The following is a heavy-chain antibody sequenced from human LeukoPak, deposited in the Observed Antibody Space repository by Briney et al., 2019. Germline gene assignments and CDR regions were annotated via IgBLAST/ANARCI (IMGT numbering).Heavy chain of an antibody. Sequence: PGGSLRLSCAASGFTFSSYEMNWVRQAPGKGLEWVSYISSSGSTIYYADSVKGRFTISRDNAKNSLYLQMNSLRAEDPPFYYCARSSGYDILPGYPPPAYFDYWGQGTLVTASS. CDR2: ISSSGSTI. CDR3: ARSSGYDILPGYPPPAYFDY. D-gene: IGHD3-9*01. V-gene: IGHV3-48*03. CDR1: GFTFSSYE. J-gene: IGHJ4*02.